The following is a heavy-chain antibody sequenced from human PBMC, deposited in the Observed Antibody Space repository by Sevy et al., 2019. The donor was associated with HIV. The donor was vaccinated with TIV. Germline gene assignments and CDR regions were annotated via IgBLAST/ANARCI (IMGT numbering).Heavy chain of an antibody. CDR1: GGSIGSSSYY. CDR3: ARQGGYSYGLGVKPYSDY. J-gene: IGHJ4*02. CDR2: IYYSRSK. V-gene: IGHV4-39*01. D-gene: IGHD5-18*01. Sequence: SETLSLTCAVSGGSIGSSSYYWGWIRQPPGKGLEWIGSIYYSRSKYYNPSLKSRVTISVDTSKNQFSLQLSSVTAADTAVYYCARQGGYSYGLGVKPYSDYWGQGTLVTVSS.